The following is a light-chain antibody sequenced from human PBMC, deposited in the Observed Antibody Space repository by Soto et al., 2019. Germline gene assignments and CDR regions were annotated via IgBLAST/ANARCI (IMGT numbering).Light chain of an antibody. Sequence: EIVLTQSPGILSMSPGERATLSCRASQSVSSYFAWYQQKPGQAPRLLIYDASNRATGVPARFSGSGSGTDFTLSISSLEPEDFAVYYCQQRRYWPVTFGQGTKVEIK. J-gene: IGKJ1*01. CDR2: DAS. CDR1: QSVSSY. CDR3: QQRRYWPVT. V-gene: IGKV3-11*01.